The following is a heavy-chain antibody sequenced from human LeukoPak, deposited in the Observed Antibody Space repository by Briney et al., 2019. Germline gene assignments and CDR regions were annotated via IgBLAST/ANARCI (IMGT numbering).Heavy chain of an antibody. Sequence: GGSLRLSCAASGFTSSSYSMNWVRQAPGKGLEWVSSISSSSSYIYYADSVKGRFTISRDNAKNSLYLQMNSLRAEDTAVYYCARDAITMVRGVISPWGQGTLVTVSS. V-gene: IGHV3-21*01. J-gene: IGHJ5*02. D-gene: IGHD3-10*01. CDR3: ARDAITMVRGVISP. CDR1: GFTSSSYS. CDR2: ISSSSSYI.